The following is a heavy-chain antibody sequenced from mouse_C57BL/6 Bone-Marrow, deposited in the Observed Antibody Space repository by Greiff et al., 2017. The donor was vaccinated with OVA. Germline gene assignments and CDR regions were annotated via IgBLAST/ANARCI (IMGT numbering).Heavy chain of an antibody. D-gene: IGHD2-3*01. J-gene: IGHJ3*01. Sequence: EVQLQQSGAELVRPGASVKLSCTASGFNIKDDYMHWVKQRPEQGLEWIGWIDPENGDTEYASQFQGKATITADTSSNTAYLQLSSLTSEDTAVYYCTTDDGPPWFAYWGQGTLVTVSA. CDR3: TTDDGPPWFAY. CDR1: GFNIKDDY. V-gene: IGHV14-4*01. CDR2: IDPENGDT.